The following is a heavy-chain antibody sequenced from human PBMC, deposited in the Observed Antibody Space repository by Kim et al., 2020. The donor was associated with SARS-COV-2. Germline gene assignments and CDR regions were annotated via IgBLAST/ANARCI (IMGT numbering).Heavy chain of an antibody. D-gene: IGHD2-2*01. CDR1: GFTFSRFT. J-gene: IGHJ3*02. CDR2: LSSNSYYI. Sequence: GGSLRLSCVASGFTFSRFTMNWVRQAPGKGLEWVSSLSSNSYYIYYADSLRGRFTISRDNARNSLYLEMNSLRAEDTAIYFCAREGGYCTSRTSDAFDIWGQGTMVTVSS. CDR3: AREGGYCTSRTSDAFDI. V-gene: IGHV3-21*01.